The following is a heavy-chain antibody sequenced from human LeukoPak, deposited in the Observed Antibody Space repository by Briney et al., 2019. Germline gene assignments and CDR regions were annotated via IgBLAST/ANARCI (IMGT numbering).Heavy chain of an antibody. CDR1: GLTFSSYS. V-gene: IGHV3-21*01. CDR2: ISSSSSYI. CDR3: ASSLAAAGKGTFDI. D-gene: IGHD6-13*01. J-gene: IGHJ3*02. Sequence: PGGSLRLSCAASGLTFSSYSMNWVRQAPGKGLEWVSSISSSSSYIYYADSVKGRFTISRDNAKNSLYLQMNSLRAEDTAVYYCASSLAAAGKGTFDIWGQGTMVTVSS.